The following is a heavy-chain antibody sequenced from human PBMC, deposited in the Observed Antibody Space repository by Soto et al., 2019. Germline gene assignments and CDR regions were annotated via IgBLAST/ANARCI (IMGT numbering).Heavy chain of an antibody. CDR2: TKNKRNNYTT. Sequence: GGSLRLSCLASGFTFTDHYMDWVRQAPGTWLEWITRTKNKRNNYTTTYAASVKGRFTISRDDSESSLYLQMNNLKTEDTAVYYCAREIRRDYYYYYPLDVWGQGTTVTFSS. CDR1: GFTFTDHY. V-gene: IGHV3-72*01. J-gene: IGHJ6*02. CDR3: AREIRRDYYYYYPLDV.